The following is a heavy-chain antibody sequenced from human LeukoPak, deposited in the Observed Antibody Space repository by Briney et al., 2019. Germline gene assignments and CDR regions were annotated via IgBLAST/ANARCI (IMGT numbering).Heavy chain of an antibody. CDR1: GGSISSGGYS. CDR3: ARDRGSYYKDWFDP. D-gene: IGHD1-26*01. Sequence: SETLSLTCTVSGGSISSGGYSWSWIRQHPGKGLEWIGYIYYSGSTYYNPSLKSRVTISVDTSKNQFSLKLSSVTAADTAVYYCARDRGSYYKDWFDPWGQGTLVTVSS. J-gene: IGHJ5*02. V-gene: IGHV4-31*03. CDR2: IYYSGST.